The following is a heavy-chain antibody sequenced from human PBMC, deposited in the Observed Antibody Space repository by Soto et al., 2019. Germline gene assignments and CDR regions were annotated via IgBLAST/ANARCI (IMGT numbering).Heavy chain of an antibody. J-gene: IGHJ4*02. CDR3: VKDIGAAGSYYFDY. CDR1: GFTFSSYG. V-gene: IGHV3-30*18. CDR2: ISYDGSNK. Sequence: QVQLEESGGGVVQPGRSLRLSCAASGFTFSSYGMHWVRQAPGKGLEWVALISYDGSNKYYVDSVKGRFTISRDNSENTLYLQMNSLRAEDTAVYYCVKDIGAAGSYYFDYWGQGTLVTVSS. D-gene: IGHD6-13*01.